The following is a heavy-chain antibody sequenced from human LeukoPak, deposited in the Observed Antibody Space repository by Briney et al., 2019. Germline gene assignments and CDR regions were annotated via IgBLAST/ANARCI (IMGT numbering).Heavy chain of an antibody. J-gene: IGHJ6*03. V-gene: IGHV3-33*01. D-gene: IGHD2-2*03. CDR1: GFTFSSYG. CDR2: IWFDGSNK. Sequence: PGGSLRLSCAASGFTFSSYGMHWVRQAPGKGLEWVAVIWFDGSNKYRADSVKGRFTISRDNSKNTLDLQMNSLRAEDTAVYYCARDGGYCSRTSCPASRMDVWGKGTTVTVSS. CDR3: ARDGGYCSRTSCPASRMDV.